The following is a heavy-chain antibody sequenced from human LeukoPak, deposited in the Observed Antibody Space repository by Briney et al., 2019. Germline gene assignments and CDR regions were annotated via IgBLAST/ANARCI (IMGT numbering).Heavy chain of an antibody. CDR3: AKDPPYSSSWYAFGDY. V-gene: IGHV3-23*01. CDR2: ISGSGGST. Sequence: GGSLRLSCAASGFTFSSYATSWVRQAPGKGLQWVSGISGSGGSTFYADSVKGRFTISRDNSKNTLYLQMNYLRAKDTAVYYCAKDPPYSSSWYAFGDYWGQGTLVTVSS. J-gene: IGHJ4*02. D-gene: IGHD6-13*01. CDR1: GFTFSSYA.